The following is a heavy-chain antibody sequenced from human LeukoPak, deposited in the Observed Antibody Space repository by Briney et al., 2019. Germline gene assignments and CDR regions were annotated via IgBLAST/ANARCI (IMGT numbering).Heavy chain of an antibody. Sequence: PSETLSLTCAVYGGSFSGYYWSWFRQPPGKGLEWIGEINHSGSTNYNPSLKSRVTISVDTSKNQFSLKLSSVTAADTAVYYCARVAGTRLQRKYYFDYWGQGTLVTVSS. CDR2: INHSGST. CDR3: ARVAGTRLQRKYYFDY. V-gene: IGHV4-34*01. D-gene: IGHD1-7*01. CDR1: GGSFSGYY. J-gene: IGHJ4*02.